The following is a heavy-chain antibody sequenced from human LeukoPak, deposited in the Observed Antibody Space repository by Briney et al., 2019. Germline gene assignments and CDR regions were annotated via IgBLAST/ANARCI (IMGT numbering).Heavy chain of an antibody. CDR1: GYTFTSYD. V-gene: IGHV1-18*01. Sequence: ASVKVSCKASGYTFTSYDINWVRQATGQGLEWMGWISAYNGNTNYAQKLQGRVTMTTDTSTSTAYMELRSLRSDDTAVYYCARVVPAASNFDYWGQGTLVTVSS. J-gene: IGHJ4*02. CDR3: ARVVPAASNFDY. CDR2: ISAYNGNT. D-gene: IGHD2-2*01.